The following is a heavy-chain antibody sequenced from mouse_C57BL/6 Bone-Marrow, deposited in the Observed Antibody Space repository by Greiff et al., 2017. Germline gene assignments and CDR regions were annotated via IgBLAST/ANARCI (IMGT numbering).Heavy chain of an antibody. J-gene: IGHJ1*03. D-gene: IGHD2-1*01. CDR3: ERANNGNCWYFDV. CDR2: IYPGSGST. V-gene: IGHV1-55*01. Sequence: QVQLKQPGAELVKPGASVKMSCKASGYTFTSYWITWVKQRPGQGLEWIGDIYPGSGSTNYNEKFKSKATLTVDTSSCTAYMQLSSLTSEDSAVYDCERANNGNCWYFDVWGTGTTVTVSS. CDR1: GYTFTSYW.